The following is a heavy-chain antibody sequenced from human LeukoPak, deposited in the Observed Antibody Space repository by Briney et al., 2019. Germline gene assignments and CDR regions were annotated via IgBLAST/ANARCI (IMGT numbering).Heavy chain of an antibody. D-gene: IGHD2-15*01. CDR3: AREAATGWHAFDI. Sequence: PGGSPRLSCAASGFTFSSYGMHWVRQAPGKGLEWVSVIYSGGSTYYADSVKGRFTISRDNSKNTLYLQMNSLRAEDTAVYYCAREAATGWHAFDIWGQGTMVTVSS. V-gene: IGHV3-53*01. CDR2: IYSGGST. CDR1: GFTFSSYG. J-gene: IGHJ3*02.